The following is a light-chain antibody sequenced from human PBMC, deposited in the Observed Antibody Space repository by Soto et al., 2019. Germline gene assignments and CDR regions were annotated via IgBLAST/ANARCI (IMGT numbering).Light chain of an antibody. CDR1: QSISSW. J-gene: IGKJ4*01. CDR2: KAS. CDR3: QQYHSYPLT. Sequence: DIQMTQSPSTLSASVGDRVTITCRASQSISSWLAWYQQKPGKAPKLLIYKASSLKSGVPSRFSGSGSGTEFTLTISSLQPDDVATYYCQQYHSYPLTFGGGTKVDIK. V-gene: IGKV1-5*03.